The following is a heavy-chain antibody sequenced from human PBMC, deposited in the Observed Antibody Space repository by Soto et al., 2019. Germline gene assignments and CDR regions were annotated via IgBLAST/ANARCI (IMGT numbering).Heavy chain of an antibody. Sequence: PXGSLILSCAASGFTFSSYGMHLVRQAPGKGLEWVAVISYDGSNKYYADSVKGRFTISRDNSKNTLYLQMNSLRAEDTAVYYCAKDRSGYCSSTSCSMVDYWGQGTLVTVSS. D-gene: IGHD2-2*01. J-gene: IGHJ4*02. CDR2: ISYDGSNK. CDR3: AKDRSGYCSSTSCSMVDY. V-gene: IGHV3-30*18. CDR1: GFTFSSYG.